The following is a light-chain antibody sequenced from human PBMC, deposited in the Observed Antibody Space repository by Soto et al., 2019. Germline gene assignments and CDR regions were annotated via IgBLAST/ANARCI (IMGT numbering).Light chain of an antibody. Sequence: EVVMTQFPATLSVSPGERATLSCRASQSVSSNLAWYQQKPGQAPRLLIYGASTRATDIPARFSGSGCGTEFTLTISSLQSEDFAVYNCQQYNYWPVTFGQGTKVEIK. CDR1: QSVSSN. J-gene: IGKJ1*01. CDR3: QQYNYWPVT. V-gene: IGKV3-15*01. CDR2: GAS.